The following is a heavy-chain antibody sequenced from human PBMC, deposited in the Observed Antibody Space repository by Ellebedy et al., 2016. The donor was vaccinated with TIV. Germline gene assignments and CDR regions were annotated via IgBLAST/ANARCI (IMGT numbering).Heavy chain of an antibody. CDR1: GGSISSSNW. Sequence: SETLSLTCAVSGGSISSSNWWSWVRQPPGKGLEWIGEIYHSGSTNYNPSLKSRVTISVDKSKNQFSLKLSSVTAADTAVYYCASLPTVTRGLDWYFDLWGRGTLVTVSS. CDR3: ASLPTVTRGLDWYFDL. V-gene: IGHV4-4*02. D-gene: IGHD4-17*01. J-gene: IGHJ2*01. CDR2: IYHSGST.